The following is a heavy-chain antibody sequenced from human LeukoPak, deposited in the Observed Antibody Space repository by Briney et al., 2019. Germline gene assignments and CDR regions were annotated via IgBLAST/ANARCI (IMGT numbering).Heavy chain of an antibody. Sequence: ASVKVSCKASGGTFSSYAISWVRQAPGQGLEWMGGIIPIFGTANYAQKFQGRVTLTTDTSTSTAYMELRSLRSDDTAVYYCARVRDYLFDYWGQGTLVTVSS. CDR1: GGTFSSYA. CDR2: IIPIFGTA. D-gene: IGHD2/OR15-2a*01. CDR3: ARVRDYLFDY. V-gene: IGHV1-69*05. J-gene: IGHJ4*02.